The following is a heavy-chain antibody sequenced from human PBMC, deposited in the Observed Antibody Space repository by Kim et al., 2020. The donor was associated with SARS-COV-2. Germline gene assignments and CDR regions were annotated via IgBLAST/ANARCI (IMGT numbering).Heavy chain of an antibody. CDR3: ITDIGSGY. D-gene: IGHD3-10*01. Sequence: GGSLRLSCAASGFTFSNAWMSWVRQAPGKGLEWVGRTKTKTDGGTTDYAAPVKGRFTISRADSKNTVYLQMNSLKIEDTAVYYCITDIGSGYWGQGTLVT. CDR2: TKTKTDGGTT. CDR1: GFTFSNAW. V-gene: IGHV3-15*01. J-gene: IGHJ4*02.